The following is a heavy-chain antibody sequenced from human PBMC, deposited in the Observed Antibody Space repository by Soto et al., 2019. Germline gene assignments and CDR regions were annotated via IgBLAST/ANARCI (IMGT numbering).Heavy chain of an antibody. J-gene: IGHJ3*01. CDR3: AREPRDREAFSL. V-gene: IGHV1-69*06. D-gene: IGHD2-21*01. CDR1: GGNFNNYA. Sequence: QVQLVQSGAEVKKPGSSVKVSCKASGGNFNNYAISWVRQAPAQGLQWMGGIIPIIDTTHYSQKLQGRVTIIADRGRTTVYMELTGLTSADSATYFWAREPRDREAFSLWGQGTVVTVSS. CDR2: IIPIIDTT.